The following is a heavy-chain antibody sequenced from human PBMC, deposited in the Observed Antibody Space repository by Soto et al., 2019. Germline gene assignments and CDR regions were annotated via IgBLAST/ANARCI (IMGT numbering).Heavy chain of an antibody. CDR2: IYYSGST. V-gene: IGHV4-59*01. CDR3: ARQDYYDSSGDWFDP. D-gene: IGHD3-22*01. Sequence: KPSETLSLTCTVSGGSISSYYWSWIRQPPGKGLEWIGYIYYSGSTNYNPSLKSRVTISVDTSKNQFSLKLSSVTAADTAVYYCARQDYYDSSGDWFDPWGQGTLVTVSS. J-gene: IGHJ5*02. CDR1: GGSISSYY.